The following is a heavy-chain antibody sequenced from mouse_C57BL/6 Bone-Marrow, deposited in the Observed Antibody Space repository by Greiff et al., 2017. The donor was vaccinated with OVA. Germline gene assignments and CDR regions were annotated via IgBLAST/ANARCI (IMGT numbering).Heavy chain of an antibody. CDR3: ARYRDPYYFDY. Sequence: QVQLKQPGAELVKPGASVKLSCKASGYTFTSYWMHWVKQRPGQGLEWIGMIHPNSGSTNYNEKFKSKATLTVDKSSSTAYMQLSSLTSEDSAVYYCARYRDPYYFDYWGQGTTLTVSS. CDR1: GYTFTSYW. J-gene: IGHJ2*01. CDR2: IHPNSGST. V-gene: IGHV1-64*01. D-gene: IGHD2-14*01.